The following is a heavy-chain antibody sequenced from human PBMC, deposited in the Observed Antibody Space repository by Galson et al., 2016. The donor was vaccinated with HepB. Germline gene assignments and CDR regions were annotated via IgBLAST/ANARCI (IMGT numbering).Heavy chain of an antibody. CDR1: GGSFSCASFSCYS. CDR3: ARGPRVDETTFLNFYYYGLDV. CDR2: INLSGST. V-gene: IGHV4-34*01. D-gene: IGHD2/OR15-2a*01. J-gene: IGHJ6*02. Sequence: SETLSLTCAVYGGSFSCASFSCYSWTWVRQPPGKGLEWIGEINLSGSTKYKSSLKNRVSMSVDTSKNQFSLKLSSVTAADTAVYYCARGPRVDETTFLNFYYYGLDVWGQGTTVIVS.